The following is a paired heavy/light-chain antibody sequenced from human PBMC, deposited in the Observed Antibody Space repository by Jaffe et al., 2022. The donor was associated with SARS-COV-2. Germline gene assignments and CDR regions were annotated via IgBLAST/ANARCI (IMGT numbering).Light chain of an antibody. J-gene: IGKJ2*01. Sequence: EIVMTQSPATLSVSPGERATLSCRASQSVSSNLAWYQQKPGQAPRLLIYGASTRATGIPARFSGSGSGTEFTLTISSLQSEDFAVYYCQQYNNWPLTFGQGTKLEIK. V-gene: IGKV3-15*01. CDR1: QSVSSN. CDR3: QQYNNWPLT. CDR2: GAS.
Heavy chain of an antibody. CDR1: GGTFSSYA. CDR2: IIPIFGTA. V-gene: IGHV1-69*01. J-gene: IGHJ5*02. Sequence: QVQLVQSGAEVKKPGSSVKVSCKASGGTFSSYAISWVRQAPGQGLEWMGGIIPIFGTANYAQKFQGRVTITADESTSTAYMELSSLRSEDTAVYYCARDRGPQTGYSSSWYVGQNWFDPWGQGTLVTVSS. D-gene: IGHD6-13*01. CDR3: ARDRGPQTGYSSSWYVGQNWFDP.